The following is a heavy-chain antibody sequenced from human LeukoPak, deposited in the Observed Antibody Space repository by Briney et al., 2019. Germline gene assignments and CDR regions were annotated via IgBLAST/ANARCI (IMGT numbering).Heavy chain of an antibody. D-gene: IGHD2-2*01. CDR1: GGSISSYY. CDR2: IYTSGSI. CDR3: ARGAAVPAAKSGLDP. J-gene: IGHJ5*02. V-gene: IGHV4-4*07. Sequence: SETLSLTCTVSGGSISSYYWSWIRQPAGKGLEWIGRIYTSGSINYNPSLKSRVTMSVDTSKNQFSLKLSSVTAADTAVYYCARGAAVPAAKSGLDPWGQGTLVTVSS.